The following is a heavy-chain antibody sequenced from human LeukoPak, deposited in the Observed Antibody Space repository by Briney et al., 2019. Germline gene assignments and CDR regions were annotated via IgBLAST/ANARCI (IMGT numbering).Heavy chain of an antibody. Sequence: SETLSLTCTVSGGSISSSSYYWGWIRQPPGKGLEWIGSIYYSGSTYYNPSLRSRVTISVDTSKNQFSLKLSSVTAADTAVYYCARHHLYGYPFDYWGQGTLVTVSS. J-gene: IGHJ4*02. D-gene: IGHD5-18*01. CDR2: IYYSGST. CDR1: GGSISSSSYY. V-gene: IGHV4-39*01. CDR3: ARHHLYGYPFDY.